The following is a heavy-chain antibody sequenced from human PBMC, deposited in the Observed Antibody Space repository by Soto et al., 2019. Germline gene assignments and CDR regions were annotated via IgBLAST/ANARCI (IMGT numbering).Heavy chain of an antibody. V-gene: IGHV1-69*12. J-gene: IGHJ6*02. CDR2: LIPIFGTA. Sequence: QVQLVQSGAEVKKPGSSVKVSCKASGGTFSSHAISWVRQAPGQGLEWMGGLIPIFGTANYAQKFQGRVTITEGGSTNTAYMDLSIRRSEDTAVYYCASPDAYKGYYNGMDVWGQGTTVTGSS. CDR1: GGTFSSHA. CDR3: ASPDAYKGYYNGMDV. D-gene: IGHD1-1*01.